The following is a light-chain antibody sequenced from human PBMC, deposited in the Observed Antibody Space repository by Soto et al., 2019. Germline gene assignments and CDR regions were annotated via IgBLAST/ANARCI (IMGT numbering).Light chain of an antibody. CDR1: QSVSSN. CDR2: GAS. V-gene: IGKV3-15*01. CDR3: QQSNNWPLT. Sequence: EIVMTQSPATLSVSPGERATLSCRASQSVSSNLAWYLQKPGQAPRLLIYGASARATGIPARFSGSGSGTEFTLTISSLQSEDFAVYYCQQSNNWPLTFGGGTKVEI. J-gene: IGKJ4*01.